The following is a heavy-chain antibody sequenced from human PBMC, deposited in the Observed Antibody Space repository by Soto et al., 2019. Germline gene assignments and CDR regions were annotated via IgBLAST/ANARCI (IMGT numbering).Heavy chain of an antibody. CDR1: GGSISSSSYY. Sequence: SETLSLTCTVSGGSISSSSYYWGWIRQPPGKGLEWIGSIYYSGSTYYNPSLKSRVTISVDTSKNQFSLKLSSVTAADTAVYYCARVGDYDFWSGYYDYWGQGTLVTVSS. CDR2: IYYSGST. CDR3: ARVGDYDFWSGYYDY. D-gene: IGHD3-3*01. V-gene: IGHV4-39*07. J-gene: IGHJ4*02.